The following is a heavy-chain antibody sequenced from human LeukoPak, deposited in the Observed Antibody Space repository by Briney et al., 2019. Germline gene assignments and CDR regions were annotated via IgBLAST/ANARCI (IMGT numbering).Heavy chain of an antibody. J-gene: IGHJ3*02. V-gene: IGHV3-21*01. Sequence: GGSLRLSCAASGFTFSSYSLNWVRQAPGKGLEWVSSISSSSSSIYYADLVKGRFTISRDNAKNSLYLQMNSLRAEDTAVYYCARELSGDGYCSGGTCSYDGFDIWGQGTMVTVS. CDR2: ISSSSSSI. CDR1: GFTFSSYS. D-gene: IGHD2-15*01. CDR3: ARELSGDGYCSGGTCSYDGFDI.